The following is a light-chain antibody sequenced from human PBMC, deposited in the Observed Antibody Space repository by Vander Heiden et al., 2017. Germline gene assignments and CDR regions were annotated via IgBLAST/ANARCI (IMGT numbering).Light chain of an antibody. V-gene: IGKV1-5*03. J-gene: IGKJ4*01. CDR3: QQDNTYPLT. Sequence: DIQMTQSPSTLSASVGDRVTITCRASQSFSKWLAWYHQKPGEAPNLLIYNASTLESGVPLRFSGSGFGTQFTLTISSLQPDDFGTYYCQQDNTYPLTFGGGTKVEIK. CDR2: NAS. CDR1: QSFSKW.